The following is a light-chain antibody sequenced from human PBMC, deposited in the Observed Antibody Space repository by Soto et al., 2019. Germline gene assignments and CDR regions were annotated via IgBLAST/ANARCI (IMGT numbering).Light chain of an antibody. CDR1: SSDIGAYNY. J-gene: IGLJ1*01. V-gene: IGLV2-14*03. CDR2: DVS. Sequence: QSVLTQPDSVSRSPGPSITISCIGTSSDIGAYNYASWYQQHPGKAPKLIIYDVSNRPSGVSNRFSGSKSGYTASLTISGLQAEDEADYYCSSYSSTITRVFGTGTRSPS. CDR3: SSYSSTITRV.